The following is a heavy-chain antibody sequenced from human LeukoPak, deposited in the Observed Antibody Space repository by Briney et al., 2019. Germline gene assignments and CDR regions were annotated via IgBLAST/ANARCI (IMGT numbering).Heavy chain of an antibody. Sequence: SVKVSCKASGGTFSSYAISWVRQAPGQGLEWMGGIIPIFGTANYAQKFQGRVTITADESTSTAYMELSSLRSEDTAVYYCARQQQLVLAGAFDIWGQGTMVTVSS. V-gene: IGHV1-69*13. CDR2: IIPIFGTA. CDR3: ARQQQLVLAGAFDI. CDR1: GGTFSSYA. D-gene: IGHD6-13*01. J-gene: IGHJ3*02.